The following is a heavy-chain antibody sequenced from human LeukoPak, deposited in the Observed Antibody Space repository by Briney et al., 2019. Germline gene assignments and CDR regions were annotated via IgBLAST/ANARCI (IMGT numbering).Heavy chain of an antibody. CDR1: GYSISSGYY. J-gene: IGHJ4*02. CDR2: IYYSGST. D-gene: IGHD6-13*01. V-gene: IGHV4-30-4*08. CDR3: ARVRAAAGYFDY. Sequence: SETLSLTCAVSGYSISSGYYWSWIRQPPGKGLEWIGYIYYSGSTYYNPSLKSRVTISVDTSKNQFSLKLSSVTAADTAVYYCARVRAAAGYFDYWGQGTLVTVSS.